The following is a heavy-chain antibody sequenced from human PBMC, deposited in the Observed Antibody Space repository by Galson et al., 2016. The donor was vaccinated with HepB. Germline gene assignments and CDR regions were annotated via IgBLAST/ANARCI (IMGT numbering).Heavy chain of an antibody. CDR3: AGRVPGSGMDV. Sequence: SLRLSCAGSGSAFTTYAMAWVRQAPGKGLEWVSVIGSTGSDTHYADSVKGRFTISRDNFKKTHYLQMHTLRADDTAVYYCAGRVPGSGMDVWGQGTTVTVS. J-gene: IGHJ6*02. V-gene: IGHV3-23*05. CDR2: IGSTGSDT. D-gene: IGHD1-26*01. CDR1: GSAFTTYA.